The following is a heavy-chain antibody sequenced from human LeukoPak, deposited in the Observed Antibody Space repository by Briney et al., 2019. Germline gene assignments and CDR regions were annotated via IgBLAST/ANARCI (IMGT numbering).Heavy chain of an antibody. CDR2: ISYDGSNK. J-gene: IGHJ4*02. D-gene: IGHD5-18*01. V-gene: IGHV3-30*04. CDR3: AREAYSYGYIDY. CDR1: GFTFSSYA. Sequence: GRSLRLYCAASGFTFSSYAMHWVRQAPGKGLEWVAVISYDGSNKYYAHSVKGRFTISRENSKNTLYLQMNSLRAEDTAVYYCAREAYSYGYIDYWGQGTLVTVSS.